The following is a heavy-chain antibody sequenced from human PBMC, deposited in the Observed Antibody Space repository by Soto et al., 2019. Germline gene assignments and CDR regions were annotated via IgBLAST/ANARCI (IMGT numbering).Heavy chain of an antibody. J-gene: IGHJ6*02. Sequence: QVQPVQSGAEVKKPGSSVKVSCKASGGTFSSYAITWVRQAPGQGLEWMGGIIPISGTGNYAQKFQGRVTITADESTSTAYMELSSLRSEDTAVYYCARSQGSSTSLEIYYYYYYGMDVWGQGTTVTVSS. CDR3: ARSQGSSTSLEIYYYYYYGMDV. CDR1: GGTFSSYA. D-gene: IGHD2-2*01. CDR2: IIPISGTG. V-gene: IGHV1-69*01.